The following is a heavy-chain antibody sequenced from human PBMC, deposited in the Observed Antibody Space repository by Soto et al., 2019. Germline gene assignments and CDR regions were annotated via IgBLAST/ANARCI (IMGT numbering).Heavy chain of an antibody. CDR2: ISSSSGST. CDR1: GFTFSSYD. J-gene: IGHJ4*03. V-gene: IGHV3-23*01. CDR3: SYCETAMGDLYYFDY. Sequence: GGSLRLSCAASGFTFSSYDMSWIRQAPGKGLEWVSAISSSSGSTYYADSVKGRFTISRDNSKNALYLQMNSLRAEDTAVNDWSYCETAMGDLYYFDYWGQGTTVTVSS. D-gene: IGHD5-18*01.